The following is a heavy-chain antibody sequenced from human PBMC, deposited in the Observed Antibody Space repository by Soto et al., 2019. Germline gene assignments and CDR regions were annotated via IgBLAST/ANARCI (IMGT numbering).Heavy chain of an antibody. CDR2: IIPIFGTA. D-gene: IGHD2-2*01. CDR1: GGTFSSYA. CDR3: ARGYCSSTSCYDDYYYYGMDV. Sequence: QVPLVQSGAEVKKPGSSVKVSCKASGGTFSSYAISWVRQAPGQGLEWMGGIIPIFGTANYAQKFQGRVTITADESTSTAYMELSSLRSEDTAVYYCARGYCSSTSCYDDYYYYGMDVWGQGTTVTVSS. V-gene: IGHV1-69*01. J-gene: IGHJ6*02.